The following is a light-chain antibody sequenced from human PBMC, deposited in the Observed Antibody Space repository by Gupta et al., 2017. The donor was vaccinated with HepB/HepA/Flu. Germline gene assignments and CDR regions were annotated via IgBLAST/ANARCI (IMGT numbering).Light chain of an antibody. CDR1: QSVFYDSNNKNY. J-gene: IGKJ1*01. CDR3: QQYDDTSCR. CDR2: WAS. Sequence: VMTQSTDYLSLLLGERATINCKSSQSVFYDSNNKNYLAWYQQKPAQPPKLLIYWASRRESGVPDRVSGSGFGREVTSNISRLEAEDVAVYYCQQYDDTSCRFGQGTKLEIK. V-gene: IGKV4-1*01.